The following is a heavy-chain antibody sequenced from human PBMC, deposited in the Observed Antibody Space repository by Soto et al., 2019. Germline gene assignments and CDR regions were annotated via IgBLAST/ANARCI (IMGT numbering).Heavy chain of an antibody. CDR1: GYTFTSYG. V-gene: IGHV1-18*01. CDR3: ARDSQSGYYYGEYYGMDV. J-gene: IGHJ6*02. D-gene: IGHD3-22*01. CDR2: ISAYNGNT. Sequence: ASVKVSCKASGYTFTSYGISWVRQAPGQGLEWMGWISAYNGNTNYAQKLQGRVTMTTDTSTSTAHMELRSLRSDDTAVYYCARDSQSGYYYGEYYGMDVWGQGTTVTVSS.